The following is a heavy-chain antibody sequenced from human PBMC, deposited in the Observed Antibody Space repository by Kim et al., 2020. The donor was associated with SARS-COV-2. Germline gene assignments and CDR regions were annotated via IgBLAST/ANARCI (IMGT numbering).Heavy chain of an antibody. D-gene: IGHD3-9*01. J-gene: IGHJ3*02. Sequence: SETLSLTCTVSGGSISSSSYYWGWIRQPPGKGLEWIGSIYYSGSTYYNPSLKSRVTISVDTSKNQFSLKLSSVTAADTAVYYCARDYDILTGWAFDIWGQGTMVTVSS. CDR1: GGSISSSSYY. V-gene: IGHV4-39*01. CDR2: IYYSGST. CDR3: ARDYDILTGWAFDI.